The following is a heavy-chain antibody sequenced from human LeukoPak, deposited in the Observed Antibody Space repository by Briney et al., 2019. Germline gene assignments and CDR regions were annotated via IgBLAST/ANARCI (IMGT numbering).Heavy chain of an antibody. CDR1: GYTFTSYD. Sequence: ASVKVSCKASGYTFTSYDINWVRQATGQGLEWMGWMNPNSGNTGYAQKFQGRVTMTRNTSISTAYMELSSLRSEHTAVYYCARSRGYSYGSFDYWGQGTLVTVSS. D-gene: IGHD5-18*01. J-gene: IGHJ4*02. CDR3: ARSRGYSYGSFDY. V-gene: IGHV1-8*01. CDR2: MNPNSGNT.